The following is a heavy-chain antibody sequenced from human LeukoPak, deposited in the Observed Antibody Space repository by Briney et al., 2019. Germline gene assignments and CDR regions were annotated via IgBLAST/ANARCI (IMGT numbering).Heavy chain of an antibody. CDR1: GGSLSGYY. CDR2: INHSGST. J-gene: IGHJ4*02. V-gene: IGHV4-34*01. Sequence: SETLSLTCAVYGGSLSGYYWSWIRQPPGKGLEWIGEINHSGSTNYNPSLKSRVTISVDTSKNQFSLNLRSVTAADTAVYYCARGQFLRDYWGQGTLVTVSS. CDR3: ARGQFLRDY.